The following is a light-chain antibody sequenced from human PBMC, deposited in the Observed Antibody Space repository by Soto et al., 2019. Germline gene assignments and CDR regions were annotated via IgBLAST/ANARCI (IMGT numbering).Light chain of an antibody. J-gene: IGLJ3*02. CDR3: CSYAGSRVWV. V-gene: IGLV2-23*01. Sequence: QSALTQPASVSGSPGQSITISCTGTSSDVGSYNFVSWYQQHPGKAPKLMIYEGSKRPSGVSNRFSGSKSGNTASLTISGLQAEDEADYYCCSYAGSRVWVLGGGTKLTGL. CDR2: EGS. CDR1: SSDVGSYNF.